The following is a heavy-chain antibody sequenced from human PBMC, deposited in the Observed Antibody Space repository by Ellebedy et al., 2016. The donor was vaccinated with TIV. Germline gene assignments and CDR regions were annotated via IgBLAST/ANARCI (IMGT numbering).Heavy chain of an antibody. CDR2: IYYSGST. CDR1: GGSISSYY. Sequence: MPSETLSLTCTVSGGSISSYYWSWIRQPPGKGLEWIGYIYYSGSTNYNPSLKSRVTMSVDTSKNQFSLKLSSVTAADTAVYYCASSIDCSGGSCYTAFDYWGQGTLVTVSS. J-gene: IGHJ4*02. D-gene: IGHD2-15*01. V-gene: IGHV4-59*08. CDR3: ASSIDCSGGSCYTAFDY.